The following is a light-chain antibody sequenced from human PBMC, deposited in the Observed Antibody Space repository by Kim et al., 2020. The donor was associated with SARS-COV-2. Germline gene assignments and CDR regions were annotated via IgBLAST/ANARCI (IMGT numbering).Light chain of an antibody. CDR2: KAS. CDR1: RNIATL. Sequence: ASIGDRGTITCRASRNIATLVAWYQQKPGEAPRLLIYKASNLKSGVPSRFSGSGSGTEFTLTTDSLQADDLATYYCQQYKSYPWTFGQGTKVDIK. CDR3: QQYKSYPWT. V-gene: IGKV1-5*03. J-gene: IGKJ1*01.